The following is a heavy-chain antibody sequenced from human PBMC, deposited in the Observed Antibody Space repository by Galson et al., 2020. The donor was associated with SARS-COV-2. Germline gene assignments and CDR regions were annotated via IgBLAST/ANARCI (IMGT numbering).Heavy chain of an antibody. CDR3: ASSYCGGDCYSQDFDY. V-gene: IGHV4-31*03. CDR1: GGSISSGGYY. D-gene: IGHD2-21*02. J-gene: IGHJ4*02. Sequence: SLTCTVSGGSISSGGYYWSWIRQHPGKGLEWIGYIYYSGSTYYNPSLKSRVTISVDTSKNQFSLKLSSVTAADTAVYYCASSYCGGDCYSQDFDYWGQGTLVTVSS. CDR2: IYYSGST.